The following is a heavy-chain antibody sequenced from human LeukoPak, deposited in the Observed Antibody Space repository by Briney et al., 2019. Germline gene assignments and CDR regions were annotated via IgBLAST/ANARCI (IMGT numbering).Heavy chain of an antibody. CDR3: ASNLYYYDSSGYRPRAFDI. J-gene: IGHJ3*02. CDR2: IYSGGST. CDR1: GFTVSSNY. D-gene: IGHD3-22*01. V-gene: IGHV3-66*01. Sequence: SGGSLRLSCAASGFTVSSNYVSWVRQAPGKGLEWVSVIYSGGSTYYADSVKGRFTISRDNSKNTLYLQMNSLRAEDTAVYYCASNLYYYDSSGYRPRAFDIWGQGTMVTVSS.